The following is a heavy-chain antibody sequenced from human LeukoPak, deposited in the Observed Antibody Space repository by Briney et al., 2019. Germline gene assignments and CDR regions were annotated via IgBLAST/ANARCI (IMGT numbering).Heavy chain of an antibody. D-gene: IGHD1-26*01. CDR2: IIPIFGTA. CDR3: ARARDSGRLDAFDI. V-gene: IGHV1-69*01. CDR1: GGTFSSYA. J-gene: IGHJ3*02. Sequence: SVKVSCKASGGTFSSYAISWVRQAPGQGLEWMGGIIPIFGTANYAQKFQGRVTITADESTSTAYMELSSLRSEDTAVYYCARARDSGRLDAFDIWGQGTMVTVS.